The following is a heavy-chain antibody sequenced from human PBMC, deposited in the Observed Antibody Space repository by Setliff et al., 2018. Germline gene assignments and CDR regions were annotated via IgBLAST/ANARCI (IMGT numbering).Heavy chain of an antibody. CDR2: IYYSGST. Sequence: SETLSLTCTVSGGSISSSSYYWGWIRQPPGKGLEWIGSIYYSGSTYYNPSLKSRVTISVDTSKNQFSLNLSSATAADTAVYYCARRGPYYYDNSGYYFLNTFDIWGQGTMVTVSS. CDR1: GGSISSSSYY. J-gene: IGHJ3*02. D-gene: IGHD3-22*01. CDR3: ARRGPYYYDNSGYYFLNTFDI. V-gene: IGHV4-39*07.